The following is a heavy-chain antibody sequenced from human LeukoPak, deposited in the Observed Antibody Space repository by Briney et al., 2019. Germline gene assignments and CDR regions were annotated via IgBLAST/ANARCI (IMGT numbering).Heavy chain of an antibody. CDR3: ARSHCGGDCYPDPFDI. J-gene: IGHJ3*02. D-gene: IGHD2-21*02. CDR1: GFTFSSYA. V-gene: IGHV3-23*01. CDR2: ISGSGGST. Sequence: PGGSLRLSCAASGFTFSSYAMSWVRQAPGKGLEWVSAISGSGGSTYYADSVKGRFTISRDNSKNTLYLQMNSLRAEDTAVYYCARSHCGGDCYPDPFDIWGQGTMVTVSS.